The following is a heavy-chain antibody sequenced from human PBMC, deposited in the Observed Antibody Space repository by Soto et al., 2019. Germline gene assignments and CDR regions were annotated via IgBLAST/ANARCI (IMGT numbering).Heavy chain of an antibody. CDR2: INAGNGNT. Sequence: QVQLVQSGAEVKKPGASVKVSCKASGYTFTSYAMHWVRQAPGQRLEWMGWINAGNGNTKYSQKFQGRVTITRDTAXXTXYXXLSSLRSEDTDVYYCARTGSWSGLRYFGWLLQFDYWGQGTLFTVSS. D-gene: IGHD3-9*01. V-gene: IGHV1-3*01. CDR1: GYTFTSYA. CDR3: ARTGSWSGLRYFGWLLQFDY. J-gene: IGHJ4*02.